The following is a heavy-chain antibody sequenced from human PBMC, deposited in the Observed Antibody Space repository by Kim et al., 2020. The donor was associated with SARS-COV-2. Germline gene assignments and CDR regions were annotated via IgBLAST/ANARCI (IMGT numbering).Heavy chain of an antibody. D-gene: IGHD3-3*01. CDR1: GYTFTSYG. CDR3: ARESYDLAYYYYYYGMDV. V-gene: IGHV1-18*01. Sequence: ASVKVSCKASGYTFTSYGISWVRQAPGQGLEWMGWISAYNGNTNYAQKLQGRVTMTTDTSTSTAYMELRSLRSDDTAVYYCARESYDLAYYYYYYGMDVWGQGTTVTVSS. J-gene: IGHJ6*02. CDR2: ISAYNGNT.